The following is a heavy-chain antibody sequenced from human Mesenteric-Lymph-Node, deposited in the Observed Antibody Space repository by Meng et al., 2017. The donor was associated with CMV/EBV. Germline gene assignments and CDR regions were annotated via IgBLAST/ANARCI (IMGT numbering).Heavy chain of an antibody. D-gene: IGHD2-2*01. J-gene: IGHJ5*02. CDR3: ARGAVPATIRYDP. Sequence: CETFGYNFISYWLAWVRHRPGKGLEWMGIIYPGDSDTRYSPSFRGQVTISADKSTNTAYLQWTSLQASDTAMYYCARGAVPATIRYDPWGQGTLVTVSS. CDR1: GYNFISYW. CDR2: IYPGDSDT. V-gene: IGHV5-51*01.